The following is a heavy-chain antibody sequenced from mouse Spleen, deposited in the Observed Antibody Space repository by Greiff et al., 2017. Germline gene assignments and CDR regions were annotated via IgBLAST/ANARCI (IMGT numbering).Heavy chain of an antibody. CDR1: GYAFSSYW. CDR3: AREGYDGYPN. CDR2: IYPGDGDT. V-gene: IGHV1-80*01. J-gene: IGHJ2*01. Sequence: VKLMESGAELVKPGASVKISCKASGYAFSSYWMNWVKQRPGKGLEWIGQIYPGDGDTNYNGKFKGKATLTADKSSSTAYMQLSSLTSEDSAVYFCAREGYDGYPNWGQGTTLTVSS. D-gene: IGHD2-3*01.